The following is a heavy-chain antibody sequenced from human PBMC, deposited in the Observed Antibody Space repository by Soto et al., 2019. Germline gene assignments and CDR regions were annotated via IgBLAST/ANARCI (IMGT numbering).Heavy chain of an antibody. CDR1: GFTFSSYE. J-gene: IGHJ4*02. D-gene: IGHD6-13*01. CDR3: ASEVYIAAAAGSLDY. CDR2: ISSSGSTI. V-gene: IGHV3-48*03. Sequence: GGSLRLYCAASGFTFSSYEMNWVRQAPGKGLEWVSYISSSGSTIYYADSVKGRFTISRDNAKNSLYLQMNSLRAEDTAVYYCASEVYIAAAAGSLDYWGQGTLVTVSS.